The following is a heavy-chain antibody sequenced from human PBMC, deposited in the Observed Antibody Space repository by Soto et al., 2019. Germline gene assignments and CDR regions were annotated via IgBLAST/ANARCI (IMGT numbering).Heavy chain of an antibody. D-gene: IGHD6-19*01. J-gene: IGHJ4*02. CDR1: GGSISSSSYY. V-gene: IGHV4-39*01. Sequence: SETLSLTCTVSGGSISSSSYYWGWIRQPPGKGLEWIGSIYYSGSTYYNPSLKSRVTISVDTSKNQFSLKLSSVTAADTAVYYFSSYSSGWYETFYYWGQGTLVTVSS. CDR3: SSYSSGWYETFYY. CDR2: IYYSGST.